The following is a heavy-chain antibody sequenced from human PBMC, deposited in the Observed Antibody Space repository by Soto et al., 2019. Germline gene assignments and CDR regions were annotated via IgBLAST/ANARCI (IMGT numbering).Heavy chain of an antibody. D-gene: IGHD1-7*01. Sequence: EVQLAESGGGMVQPGGSLRLSCVASGFTFSSYDMHWVRQAPGKGLEYVSSISSNGGTTYYGNSVKGRVTISRDSYKNTLYLQMGSLRAEDMAVYYCVRRVSGNYDYWGQGTLVTVSS. CDR1: GFTFSSYD. CDR3: VRRVSGNYDY. V-gene: IGHV3-64*01. CDR2: ISSNGGTT. J-gene: IGHJ4*02.